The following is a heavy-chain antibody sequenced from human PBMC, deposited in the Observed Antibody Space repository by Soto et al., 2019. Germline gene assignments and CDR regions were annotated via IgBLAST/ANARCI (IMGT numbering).Heavy chain of an antibody. J-gene: IGHJ5*01. D-gene: IGHD2-2*01. CDR3: AKPPPYCSSNTCYFPFAS. CDR2: ISAAGGSA. V-gene: IGHV3-23*01. CDR1: GFTFSSYG. Sequence: EVQLLESGGGLVQPGGSLRVSCAASGFTFSSYGMSWVRQAPGKGLEWVSSISAAGGSAYYADHVKGRFTISRDNSKHTLYLQMNSLRAEDTAVYYCAKPPPYCSSNTCYFPFASWGQGTLVTVSS.